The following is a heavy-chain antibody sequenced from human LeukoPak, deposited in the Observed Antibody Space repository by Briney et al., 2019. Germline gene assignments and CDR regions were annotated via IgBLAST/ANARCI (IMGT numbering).Heavy chain of an antibody. D-gene: IGHD6-13*01. CDR2: IIPIFGTA. J-gene: IGHJ4*02. V-gene: IGHV1-69*13. CDR3: ARSGIAAAGPFDY. Sequence: GASVKVSCKASGGTFSSYAISWVRQAPGQGLEWMGGIIPIFGTANYAQKFQGRVTITADESTSTAYMELSSLRSEDTAVYYCARSGIAAAGPFDYWGQGTLVTVSS. CDR1: GGTFSSYA.